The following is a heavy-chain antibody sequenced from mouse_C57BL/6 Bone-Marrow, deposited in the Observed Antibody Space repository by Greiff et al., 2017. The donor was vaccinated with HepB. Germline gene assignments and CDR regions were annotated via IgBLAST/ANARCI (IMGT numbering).Heavy chain of an antibody. J-gene: IGHJ3*01. V-gene: IGHV5-6*01. CDR1: GFTFSSYG. Sequence: EVNVVESGGDLVKPGGSLKLSCAASGFTFSSYGMSWVRQTPDKRLEWVATISSGGSYTYYPDSVKGRFTISRDNAKNTLYLQMSSLKSEDTAMYYCARPSNYVGPWFAYWGQGTLVTVSA. D-gene: IGHD2-5*01. CDR2: ISSGGSYT. CDR3: ARPSNYVGPWFAY.